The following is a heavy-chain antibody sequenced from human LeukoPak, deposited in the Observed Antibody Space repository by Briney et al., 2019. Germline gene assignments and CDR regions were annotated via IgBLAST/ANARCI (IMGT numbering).Heavy chain of an antibody. CDR2: ISSSGSTI. D-gene: IGHD5-18*01. CDR3: ARIYSYGYEVFDY. V-gene: IGHV3-48*04. CDR1: GFTFISYA. J-gene: IGHJ4*02. Sequence: GGSLRLSCAASGFTFISYAIHWVRQAPGKGLEWVSYISSSGSTIYYADSVKGRFTISRDNAKNSLYLQMNSLRAEDTAVYYCARIYSYGYEVFDYWGQGTLVTVSS.